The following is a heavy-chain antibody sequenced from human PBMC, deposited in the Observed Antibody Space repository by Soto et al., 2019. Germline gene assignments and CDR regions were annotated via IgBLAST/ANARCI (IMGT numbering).Heavy chain of an antibody. D-gene: IGHD3-10*01. Sequence: ASVKVSCKTSGYTFTDYGISWVRQAPGQGLEWMGWISAYNGNTDYAQNFQGRVTVTTDTSTNTAYLVLSSLKSDDTAVYYCARDPRNYYGAIAVFDYWGQGXPVTVYS. CDR3: ARDPRNYYGAIAVFDY. V-gene: IGHV1-18*01. J-gene: IGHJ4*02. CDR1: GYTFTDYG. CDR2: ISAYNGNT.